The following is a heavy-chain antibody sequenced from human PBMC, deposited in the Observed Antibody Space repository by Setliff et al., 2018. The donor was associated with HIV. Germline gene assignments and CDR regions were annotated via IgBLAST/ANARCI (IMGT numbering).Heavy chain of an antibody. CDR3: ARLGSGWSDSYYYAMDI. D-gene: IGHD6-19*01. J-gene: IGHJ6*02. CDR2: INPNSGGT. Sequence: GASVKVSCKASGYIFTDYYMHWVRQAPGQELGWMGRINPNSGGTNYAQKFQGRVTMTTDTSTSTAYMELRSLRSDDTAIYFCARLGSGWSDSYYYAMDIWGQGTTVTVSS. CDR1: GYIFTDYY. V-gene: IGHV1-2*06.